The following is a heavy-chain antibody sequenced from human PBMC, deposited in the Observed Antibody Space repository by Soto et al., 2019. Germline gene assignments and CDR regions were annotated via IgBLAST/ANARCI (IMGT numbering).Heavy chain of an antibody. CDR3: ARDLWVEPELYYYGMDV. J-gene: IGHJ6*02. Sequence: SETLSLTCTVSGDSISSADYYWSWIRQTPGKGLEWIVHIFYIGTTYYNPSLKSRLTISVDTSKNHFSLRLTSVTAADTAVYYCARDLWVEPELYYYGMDVWCQGTTVTVSS. D-gene: IGHD1-1*01. CDR1: GDSISSADYY. V-gene: IGHV4-30-4*01. CDR2: IFYIGTT.